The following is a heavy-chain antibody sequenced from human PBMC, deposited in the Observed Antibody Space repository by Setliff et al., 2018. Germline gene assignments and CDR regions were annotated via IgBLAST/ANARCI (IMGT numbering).Heavy chain of an antibody. CDR3: ARSFSRREKFLLDY. J-gene: IGHJ4*02. V-gene: IGHV4-34*01. Sequence: PSETLSLTCTVSGGSISSYYWSWIRQPTGKGLEWIGEINHSGSTNYNPSLKSRVTISMDTSKNQFSLRVSSVTAADTAVYYCARSFSRREKFLLDYWGQGALVTVSS. CDR2: INHSGST. CDR1: GGSISSYY.